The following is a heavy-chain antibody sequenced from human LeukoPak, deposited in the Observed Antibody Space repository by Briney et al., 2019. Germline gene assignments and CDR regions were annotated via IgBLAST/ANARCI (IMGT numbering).Heavy chain of an antibody. CDR1: GGTFSSYA. V-gene: IGHV1-69*04. CDR2: IIPILGIA. CDR3: ANRVTVNYNYYYYGMDV. J-gene: IGHJ6*02. D-gene: IGHD4-11*01. Sequence: ASVKVSCKASGGTFSSYAISWVRQAPGQGLEWMGRIIPILGIANYAQKFQGRVTITADKSTSTAYMELSSLRSEDTAVYYCANRVTVNYNYYYYGMDVWGQGTTVTVSS.